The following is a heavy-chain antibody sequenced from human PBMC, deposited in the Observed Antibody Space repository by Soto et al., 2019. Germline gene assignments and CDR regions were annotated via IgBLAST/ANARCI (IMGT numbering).Heavy chain of an antibody. V-gene: IGHV1-18*01. J-gene: IGHJ4*02. CDR3: ARLNSDYAVDY. CDR1: GYTFTSYG. Sequence: GASVKVSCKPYGYTFTSYGFSWVRPAPVRGPEWMVWLSTWNDGKTDAQKFRGRVTMTTETSASTVYMELRSLRSDDTAVYYCARLNSDYAVDYCGQGTRVTASS. D-gene: IGHD5-12*01. CDR2: LSTWNDGK.